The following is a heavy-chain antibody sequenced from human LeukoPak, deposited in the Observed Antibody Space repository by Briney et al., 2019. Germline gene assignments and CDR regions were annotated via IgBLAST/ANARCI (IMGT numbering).Heavy chain of an antibody. Sequence: GGSLRLSCAASGFTFSSYAMTWVRQAPGKGLEWVANIKQDGSEKHYVDSVKGRFTISRDNAKNSLYLQMSSLRAEDTAVYYCTRVEETATTAAIIRKYSYYYYYMDVWGKGNTVTVSS. D-gene: IGHD4-11*01. CDR2: IKQDGSEK. CDR3: TRVEETATTAAIIRKYSYYYYYMDV. V-gene: IGHV3-7*01. CDR1: GFTFSSYA. J-gene: IGHJ6*03.